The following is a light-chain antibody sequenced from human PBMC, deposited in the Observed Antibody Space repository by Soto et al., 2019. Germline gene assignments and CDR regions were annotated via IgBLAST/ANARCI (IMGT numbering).Light chain of an antibody. J-gene: IGLJ1*01. CDR3: CSYAGSYTYV. Sequence: ALAQPRSVSGSPGQSVTISCTGTSSDVGGYNSVSWYQQHPGKAPKLMIYDVSKRPSGVPDRFSGSKSGNTASLTISGLQAEDEADYYCCSYAGSYTYVFGTGTKVTVL. CDR1: SSDVGGYNS. CDR2: DVS. V-gene: IGLV2-11*01.